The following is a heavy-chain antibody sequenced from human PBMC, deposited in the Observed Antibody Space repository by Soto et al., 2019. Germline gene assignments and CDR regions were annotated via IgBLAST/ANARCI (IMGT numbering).Heavy chain of an antibody. CDR1: GHTFTSYG. Sequence: QVQLVQSGAEVKKPGASVKVSCKASGHTFTSYGINWVRQAPGQGLEWMGWISGYNGHTNYAQKLQGRVTMTADTSTSTACMDLRSLRSDDTAVYYCARLRYSGTYFFDYWGQGTLVTVSS. D-gene: IGHD1-26*01. J-gene: IGHJ4*02. CDR2: ISGYNGHT. V-gene: IGHV1-18*04. CDR3: ARLRYSGTYFFDY.